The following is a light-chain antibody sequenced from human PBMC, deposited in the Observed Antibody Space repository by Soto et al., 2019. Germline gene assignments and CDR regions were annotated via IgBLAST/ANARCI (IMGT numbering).Light chain of an antibody. Sequence: DIQMTQSPSTLFASVGDRVSITCRASQSISSRLAWYQQKPGKAPKLLIHGASTLESGVPSRFRGSGFGTDFTLTISSLQPEDVAAYYCQKYNSAPLTFGGGTKVDIK. CDR3: QKYNSAPLT. J-gene: IGKJ4*01. CDR2: GAS. CDR1: QSISSR. V-gene: IGKV1-5*01.